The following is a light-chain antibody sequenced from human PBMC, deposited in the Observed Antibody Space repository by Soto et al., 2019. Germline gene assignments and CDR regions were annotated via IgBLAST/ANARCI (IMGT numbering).Light chain of an antibody. CDR2: RNN. V-gene: IGLV1-47*01. CDR3: AAWDDSLSGLPYV. CDR1: SSNIGSKF. Sequence: QSVLTQSPSASGTPGQRVTISCSGSSSNIGSKFVYWYQQLPGTAPKLLIYRNNQRPSGVPDRFSGSKSGTSASLAISGLRSEDEADYYCAAWDDSLSGLPYVFGTGTKLTVL. J-gene: IGLJ1*01.